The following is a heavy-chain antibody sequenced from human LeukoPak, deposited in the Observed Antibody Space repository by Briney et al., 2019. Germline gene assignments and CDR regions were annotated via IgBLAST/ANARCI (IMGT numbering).Heavy chain of an antibody. J-gene: IGHJ3*02. CDR2: IIPIFGTA. D-gene: IGHD3-22*01. CDR1: GGTFSSYA. CDR3: ARDRMDYYYDSSGYYLDAFDI. V-gene: IGHV1-69*06. Sequence: SVKVSCKASGGTFSSYAISWVRQAPGQGLEWMGGIIPIFGTANYAQKFQGRVTITADKSTSTAYMELSSLRSEDTAVYYCARDRMDYYYDSSGYYLDAFDIWGQGTMVTVSS.